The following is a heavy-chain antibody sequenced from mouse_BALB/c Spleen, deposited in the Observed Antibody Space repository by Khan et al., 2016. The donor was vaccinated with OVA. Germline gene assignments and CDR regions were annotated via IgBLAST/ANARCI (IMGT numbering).Heavy chain of an antibody. D-gene: IGHD1-1*01. Sequence: QVQLKESGAELVKPGTSVKLSCKASGYTFTSYWINWVKLRPGQGLEWIGDIYPGSSSSKYNEKFKSKATLTVDTSSSTAYIQLICLATEDSALCDCARRYYYGTVFFDYWGQGTTLTVSS. CDR2: IYPGSSSS. CDR1: GYTFTSYW. J-gene: IGHJ2*01. V-gene: IGHV1-55*01. CDR3: ARRYYYGTVFFDY.